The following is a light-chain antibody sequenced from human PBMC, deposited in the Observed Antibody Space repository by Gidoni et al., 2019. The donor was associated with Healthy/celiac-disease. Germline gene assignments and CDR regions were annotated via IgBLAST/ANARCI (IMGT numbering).Light chain of an antibody. V-gene: IGLV2-14*01. CDR2: EVS. CDR3: SSYTSSSTYV. CDR1: SSDVGGYNY. J-gene: IGLJ1*01. Sequence: QSPLTLPASVSVSPGHSITISCTGTSSDVGGYNYVSWYQQHPGKAPKLMIYEVSNRPSGVSNRFSGSKSGNTASLTISGLQAEDEADYYCSSYTSSSTYVFGTGTKVTVL.